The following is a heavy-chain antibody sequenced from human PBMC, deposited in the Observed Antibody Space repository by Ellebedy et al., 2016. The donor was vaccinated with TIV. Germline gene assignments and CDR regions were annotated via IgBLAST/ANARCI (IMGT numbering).Heavy chain of an antibody. CDR2: ISYDGSNK. Sequence: GESLKIPCAASGFPFDSSVMNWVRQAPGKGLEWVALISYDGSNKYFADSVQGRFTISRDNSQNTLYILMNSLRGDDTAIYYCARALNHVDTVSTAPLDCWGQGTLVTVSS. CDR1: GFPFDSSV. D-gene: IGHD5/OR15-5a*01. V-gene: IGHV3-30*04. J-gene: IGHJ4*02. CDR3: ARALNHVDTVSTAPLDC.